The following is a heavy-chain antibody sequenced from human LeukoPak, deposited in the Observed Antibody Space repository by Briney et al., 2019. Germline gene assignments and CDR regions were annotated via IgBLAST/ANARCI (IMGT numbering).Heavy chain of an antibody. CDR1: GFTFSSYS. J-gene: IGHJ4*02. CDR2: ISSSSSYI. D-gene: IGHD2-2*01. CDR3: ARDRDIVVVPAPSPFDY. Sequence: PGRSLRPSCAASGFTFSSYSMNWVRQAPGKGLEWVSSISSSSSYIYYADSVKGRFTISRDNAKNSLYLQMNSLRAEDTAVYYCARDRDIVVVPAPSPFDYWGQGTLVTASS. V-gene: IGHV3-21*01.